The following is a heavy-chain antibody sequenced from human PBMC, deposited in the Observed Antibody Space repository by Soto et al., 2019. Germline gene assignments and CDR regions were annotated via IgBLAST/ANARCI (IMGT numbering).Heavy chain of an antibody. Sequence: SGPTLVNPTQTLTLTCTFSGFSLSTSGVGVGWIRQPPGKALEWLALIYWDDDKRYSPSLKSRLTITKDTSKNQVVLTMTNMDPVDTATYYCAHTDSFGIDSVYYDILTGPFDYWGQGTLVTVSS. CDR1: GFSLSTSGVG. CDR3: AHTDSFGIDSVYYDILTGPFDY. D-gene: IGHD3-9*01. J-gene: IGHJ4*02. CDR2: IYWDDDK. V-gene: IGHV2-5*02.